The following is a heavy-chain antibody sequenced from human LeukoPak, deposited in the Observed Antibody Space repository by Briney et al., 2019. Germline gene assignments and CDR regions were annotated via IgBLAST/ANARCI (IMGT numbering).Heavy chain of an antibody. J-gene: IGHJ4*02. D-gene: IGHD5-24*01. CDR1: GFMFSSNW. CDR2: IKEDGTET. CDR3: AKEGRSLQTY. V-gene: IGHV3-7*03. Sequence: GGSLRLSCAASGFMFSSNWMSWVRLAPGKGLEWVANIKEDGTETYYVDSVKGRFTIPRDNAKNSLYLQMNSLRVEDTAVYYCAKEGRSLQTYWGQGTLVTVSS.